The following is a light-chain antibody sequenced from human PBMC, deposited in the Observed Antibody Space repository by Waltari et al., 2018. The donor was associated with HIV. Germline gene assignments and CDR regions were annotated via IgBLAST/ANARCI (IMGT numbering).Light chain of an antibody. CDR2: LNSDGSH. Sequence: QLVLTQSLSASASLGASAKLTCTLSSGHSSYAIAWHEQQPEKAPRYLMKLNSDGSHTKGDRVPYRCSGSSSGAERYLTISDLQSDDEADYYCRTCNTGPVIFGGGTKLTVL. J-gene: IGLJ2*01. CDR3: RTCNTGPVI. CDR1: SGHSSYA. V-gene: IGLV4-69*01.